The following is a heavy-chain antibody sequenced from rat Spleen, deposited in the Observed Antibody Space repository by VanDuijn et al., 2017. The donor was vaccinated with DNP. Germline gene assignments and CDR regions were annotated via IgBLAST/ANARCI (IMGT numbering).Heavy chain of an antibody. Sequence: EVQLVESGGGLVQPGRSMKLSCAASGFTFSNFYMAWVRQAPTEGLEWVAAISPDGGNTYFRDSVKGRFTISRDNAKSTLYLQMNSLRSEDMATYYCARHVLPLRVWDYWGQGIMVTVSS. J-gene: IGHJ2*01. CDR2: ISPDGGNT. D-gene: IGHD1-4*01. CDR3: ARHVLPLRVWDY. CDR1: GFTFSNFY. V-gene: IGHV5-25*01.